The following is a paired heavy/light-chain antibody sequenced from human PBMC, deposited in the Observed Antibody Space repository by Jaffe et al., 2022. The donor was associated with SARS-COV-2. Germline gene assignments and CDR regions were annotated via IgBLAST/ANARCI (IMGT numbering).Heavy chain of an antibody. V-gene: IGHV3-21*01. CDR3: AKEGSSWSLDY. Sequence: DVQLVESGGGLVKPGGSLRLSCAASGFTFSSYNMNWVRQAPGKGLEWVSFISSSSFIYYADSVKGRFTISRDNAKNSLYLQMDSLRAEDTAVYYCAKEGSSWSLDYWGQGTLVTVSS. J-gene: IGHJ4*02. D-gene: IGHD6-13*01. CDR2: ISSSSFI. CDR1: GFTFSSYN.
Light chain of an antibody. V-gene: IGKV1-39*01. J-gene: IGKJ1*01. CDR3: LQSYDLPRT. CDR2: AAS. Sequence: DIQMTQSPSSLSASVGDRVTISCRAGRTISNYLNWYQQKPGKAPRLLIYAASSLQSGVPSRFSGSASGTDFTLTISSLQPEDFAIYYCLQSYDLPRTFGQGTKV. CDR1: RTISNY.